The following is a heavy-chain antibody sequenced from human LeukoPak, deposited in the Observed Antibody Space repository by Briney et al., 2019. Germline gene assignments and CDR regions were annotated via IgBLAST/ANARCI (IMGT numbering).Heavy chain of an antibody. Sequence: GGSLRLSCAASGFTFSSYSMNWVRQAPGKGLEWVSYISSSSSTIYYADSVKGRFTISRDNAKNSLYLQMNSLRAEDTAVYYCASTPTRAYWGQGTLATVSS. CDR2: ISSSSSTI. CDR3: ASTPTRAY. D-gene: IGHD5-12*01. CDR1: GFTFSSYS. J-gene: IGHJ4*02. V-gene: IGHV3-48*01.